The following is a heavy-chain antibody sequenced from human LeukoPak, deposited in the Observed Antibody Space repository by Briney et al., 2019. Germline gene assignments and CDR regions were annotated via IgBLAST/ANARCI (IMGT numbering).Heavy chain of an antibody. CDR3: ARSPLGRQLLNLNWFDP. D-gene: IGHD2-2*02. CDR1: GYTFTSYG. V-gene: IGHV1-18*01. CDR2: ISAYNGNT. Sequence: ASVKVSCKASGYTFTSYGISWVRQAPGQGLEWMGWISAYNGNTNYAQKLQGRVTMTTDTSTSTAYMELRSLRSDDTAVYYCARSPLGRQLLNLNWFDPWGQGTLVTVSS. J-gene: IGHJ5*02.